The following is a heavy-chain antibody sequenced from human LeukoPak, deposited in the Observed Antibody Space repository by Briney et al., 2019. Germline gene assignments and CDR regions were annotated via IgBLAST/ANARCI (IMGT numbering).Heavy chain of an antibody. V-gene: IGHV3-21*04. D-gene: IGHD5-18*01. CDR2: ISSSSSYI. CDR1: GFTFSSSS. Sequence: GGSLRLSCAASGFTFSSSSMNWVRQAPGKGLEWVSSISSSSSYIYYADSVKGRFTISRDNAKNSLYLQMNSLRAEDTAVYYCAKDLWYSYGRGAFDIWGQGTMVTVSS. CDR3: AKDLWYSYGRGAFDI. J-gene: IGHJ3*02.